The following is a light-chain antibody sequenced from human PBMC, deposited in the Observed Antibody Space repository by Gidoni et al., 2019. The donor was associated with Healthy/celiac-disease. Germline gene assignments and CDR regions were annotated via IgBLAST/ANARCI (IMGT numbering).Light chain of an antibody. V-gene: IGKV2-28*01. J-gene: IGKJ3*01. CDR2: LGS. Sequence: DIVMTQSPPSLPVTPGEPASIPCRSSQSLLHSNGYNYLDWYLQNPGPSPQLLIYLGSNRASGVPDRFSGRGSSTDFTLKISRVEAENVGVYYCMQALQTPPTFGPGTKVDIK. CDR1: QSLLHSNGYNY. CDR3: MQALQTPPT.